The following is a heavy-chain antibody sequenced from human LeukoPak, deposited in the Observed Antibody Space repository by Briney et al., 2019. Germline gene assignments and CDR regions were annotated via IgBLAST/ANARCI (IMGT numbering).Heavy chain of an antibody. Sequence: GGSLRLSCAASGFTFIDYDMHWVRQVIGKGLEWVSAIGTRGDTHYSGSVKGRFTISRENAESSLYLQMNSLRAEDTAVYYCARGGIQVSGIDEFDYWGQGTLVTVSS. J-gene: IGHJ4*02. CDR2: IGTRGDT. CDR3: ARGGIQVSGIDEFDY. D-gene: IGHD6-19*01. V-gene: IGHV3-13*01. CDR1: GFTFIDYD.